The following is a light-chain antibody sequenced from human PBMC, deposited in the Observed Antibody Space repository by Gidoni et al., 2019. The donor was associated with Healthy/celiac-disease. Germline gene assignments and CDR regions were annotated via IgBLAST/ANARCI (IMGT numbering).Light chain of an antibody. CDR3: SSYTSSSTLDVV. J-gene: IGLJ2*01. Sequence: QSALTQPASVSGSPGQSITISCTATSSDVGGYNDVSWYKQPPGKAPKLMIYEVSNRPSGVSNRFSGSKSGNTASLTISGLQAEDEADYYCSSYTSSSTLDVVFGGGTKLTVL. CDR1: SSDVGGYND. V-gene: IGLV2-14*01. CDR2: EVS.